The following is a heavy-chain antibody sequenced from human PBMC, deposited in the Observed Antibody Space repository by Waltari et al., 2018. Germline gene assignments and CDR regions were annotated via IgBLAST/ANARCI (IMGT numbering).Heavy chain of an antibody. V-gene: IGHV4-34*01. CDR1: GGSFSGYY. J-gene: IGHJ1*01. CDR2: INHSGST. Sequence: QVQLQQWGAGLLKPSETLSLTCAVYGGSFSGYYWSWIRQPPGKGLEWIGEINHSGSTNYNPALKGRGTRSGETSKNQFSLKLSSVTAADTAVYYWARPVSTGKYFQHWGQGTLVTVSS. CDR3: ARPVSTGKYFQH. D-gene: IGHD4-17*01.